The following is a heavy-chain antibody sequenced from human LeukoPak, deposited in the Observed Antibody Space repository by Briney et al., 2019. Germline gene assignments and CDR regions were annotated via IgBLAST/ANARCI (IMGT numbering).Heavy chain of an antibody. CDR2: IIPILGIA. CDR1: GGTFSSYA. V-gene: IGHV1-69*04. J-gene: IGHJ3*02. D-gene: IGHD4-17*01. Sequence: SVKVSCKASGGTFSSYAISWVRQAPGQGLEWMGRIIPILGIANYAQKFQGRVTITADKSTSTAYMELSSLRSEDTAVYYCARDNGDYGYAFDIWGQGTMVTVSS. CDR3: ARDNGDYGYAFDI.